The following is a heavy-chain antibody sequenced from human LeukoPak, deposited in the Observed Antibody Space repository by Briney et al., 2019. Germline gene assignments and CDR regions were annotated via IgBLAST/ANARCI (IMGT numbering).Heavy chain of an antibody. J-gene: IGHJ3*02. Sequence: GGSLRLSCAASGFTVSSNYMSWVRQAPGKGLEWVSVIYSGGSTYYADSVKGRFTISRDNSKNTLYLQMNSLRAEDTAVYYCAKDLFRGLHNPGYSSGWPAFDIWGQGTMVTVSS. CDR1: GFTVSSNY. D-gene: IGHD6-19*01. V-gene: IGHV3-66*01. CDR3: AKDLFRGLHNPGYSSGWPAFDI. CDR2: IYSGGST.